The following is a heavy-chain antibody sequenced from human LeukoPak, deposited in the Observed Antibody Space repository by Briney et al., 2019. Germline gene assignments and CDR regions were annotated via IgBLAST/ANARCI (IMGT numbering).Heavy chain of an antibody. Sequence: ASVKVSCKASGCTFTSYAMNWVRQAPGQGLEWMGWINTNTGNPTYAQGFTGRFVFSLDTSVSTAYLQISSLKAEDTAVYYCARPKRIAAAGGAPDWFDPWGQGTLVTVSS. V-gene: IGHV7-4-1*02. CDR3: ARPKRIAAAGGAPDWFDP. CDR1: GCTFTSYA. J-gene: IGHJ5*02. CDR2: INTNTGNP. D-gene: IGHD6-13*01.